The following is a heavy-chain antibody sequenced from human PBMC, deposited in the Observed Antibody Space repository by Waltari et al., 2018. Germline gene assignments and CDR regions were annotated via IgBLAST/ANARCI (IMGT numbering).Heavy chain of an antibody. Sequence: QVQLQESGPGLVKPSETLSLTCAVSGYSISSGYYWGWIRQPPGKGLVWIGSIFPSGGTHYNPSLKSRVTISVETSKNQFYLKLSSGTAADTAVYYCARHINAIAVAGYFDYWGQGTLVTVSS. CDR2: IFPSGGT. J-gene: IGHJ4*02. CDR3: ARHINAIAVAGYFDY. CDR1: GYSISSGYY. D-gene: IGHD6-19*01. V-gene: IGHV4-38-2*01.